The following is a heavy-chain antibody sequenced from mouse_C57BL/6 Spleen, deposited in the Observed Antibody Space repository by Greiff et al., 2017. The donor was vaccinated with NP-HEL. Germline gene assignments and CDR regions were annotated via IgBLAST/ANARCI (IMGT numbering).Heavy chain of an antibody. V-gene: IGHV1-80*01. CDR3: AREGYGSSYWYFDV. Sequence: QVHVKQSGAELVKPGASVKISCKASGYAFSSYWMNWVKQRPGKGLEWIGQIYPGDGDTNYNGKFKGKATLTADKSSSTAYMQLSSLTSEDSAVYFCAREGYGSSYWYFDVWGTGTTVTVSS. D-gene: IGHD1-1*01. CDR1: GYAFSSYW. CDR2: IYPGDGDT. J-gene: IGHJ1*03.